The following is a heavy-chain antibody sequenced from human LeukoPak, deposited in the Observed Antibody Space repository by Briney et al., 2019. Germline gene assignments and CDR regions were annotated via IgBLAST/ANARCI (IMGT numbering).Heavy chain of an antibody. V-gene: IGHV1-69*05. J-gene: IGHJ4*02. D-gene: IGHD2-2*01. CDR3: ARDSIGIVVVPAAMANDY. Sequence: SVKVSCKASGGTFSSYAISWVRQAPGQGLEWMGGIIPIFGTANYAQKFQGRVTITTDESTSTAYMELSSLRSDDTAVYYCARDSIGIVVVPAAMANDYWGQGTLVTVSS. CDR2: IIPIFGTA. CDR1: GGTFSSYA.